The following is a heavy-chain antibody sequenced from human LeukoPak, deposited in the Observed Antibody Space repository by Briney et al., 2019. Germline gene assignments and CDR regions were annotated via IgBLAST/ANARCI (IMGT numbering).Heavy chain of an antibody. D-gene: IGHD5-12*01. CDR3: ASRVATIGNWFDP. CDR1: GGSFSGYY. CDR2: INHSGST. J-gene: IGHJ5*02. Sequence: SETLSLTCAVYGGSFSGYYWSWIRQPPGKGLEWIGEINHSGSTNYNPSLKSRVTISVDTSKNQFSLKLSSVTAADTAVYYCASRVATIGNWFDPWGQGTLVTVSS. V-gene: IGHV4-34*01.